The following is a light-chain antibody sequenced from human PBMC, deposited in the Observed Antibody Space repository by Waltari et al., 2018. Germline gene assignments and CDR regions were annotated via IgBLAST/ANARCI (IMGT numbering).Light chain of an antibody. CDR3: QQRSNWTPHT. CDR1: QSVGTY. J-gene: IGKJ2*01. Sequence: EIVLTQSLATLSLSPGETATLSCRASQSVGTYLAWYQQKPGQAPRLPIYDASNRATGIPARFRGSGSGTDFTLTISSLEAEDFAVYYCQQRSNWTPHTFGQGARLEIK. CDR2: DAS. V-gene: IGKV3-11*01.